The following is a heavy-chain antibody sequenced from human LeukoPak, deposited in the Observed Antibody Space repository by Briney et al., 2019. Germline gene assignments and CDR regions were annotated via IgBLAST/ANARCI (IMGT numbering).Heavy chain of an antibody. J-gene: IGHJ3*01. V-gene: IGHV3-48*03. Sequence: PGGSLRLSCTASGFTFSSYEMNWVRQAPGKGLEWVSYISSSGSITYYADSVKGRFTISRDNAKNSLYLQMNSLRAEDTAVYYCAKDPNGDYIGAFDGWGQGTMVTVSS. CDR3: AKDPNGDYIGAFDG. CDR1: GFTFSSYE. D-gene: IGHD2-8*01. CDR2: ISSSGSIT.